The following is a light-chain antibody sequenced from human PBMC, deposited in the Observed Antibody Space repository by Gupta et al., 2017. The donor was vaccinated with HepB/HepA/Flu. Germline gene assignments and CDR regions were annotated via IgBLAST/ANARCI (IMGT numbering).Light chain of an antibody. V-gene: IGKV1-39*01. J-gene: IGKJ1*01. CDR1: QSISSY. CDR2: AAS. Sequence: DIQITQSPSSLSASVGDRVTITCRASQSISSYLNWYQQKPGKAPKLLIYAASSLQSGVPSRFSGSGSGTDFTLTISSLQPEDFATYYCQQSYSTLWTFGQGTQVEIK. CDR3: QQSYSTLWT.